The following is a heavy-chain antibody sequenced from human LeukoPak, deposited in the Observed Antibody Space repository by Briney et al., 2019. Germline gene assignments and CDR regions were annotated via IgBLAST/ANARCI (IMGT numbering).Heavy chain of an antibody. CDR1: GGSISSYY. J-gene: IGHJ3*02. Sequence: SETLSLTCTVSGGSISSYYWSWIRQPAGKGLEWIGRIYTSGSTNYNPSLKSRVTMSVDTSKNQFSLKLSSVTAADTAVYYCARDRIVVVPAARNDAFDIWGQGIMVTVSS. CDR2: IYTSGST. D-gene: IGHD2-2*01. V-gene: IGHV4-4*07. CDR3: ARDRIVVVPAARNDAFDI.